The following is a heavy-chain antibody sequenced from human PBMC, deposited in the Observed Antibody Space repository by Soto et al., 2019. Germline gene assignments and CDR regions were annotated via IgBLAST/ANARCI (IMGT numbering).Heavy chain of an antibody. Sequence: ASVKVSCKASGSKFTSYFIHWVRQAPLQVLEWMGMIHPSGDTGNAQKFRGRVTMTIDTSTTTAYMELRNLTAEDTAVYFSVRGYCTTSPCSGDFQFWGQGTLVTVSS. J-gene: IGHJ1*01. CDR2: IHPSGDT. CDR3: VRGYCTTSPCSGDFQF. D-gene: IGHD2-15*01. CDR1: GSKFTSYF. V-gene: IGHV1-46*01.